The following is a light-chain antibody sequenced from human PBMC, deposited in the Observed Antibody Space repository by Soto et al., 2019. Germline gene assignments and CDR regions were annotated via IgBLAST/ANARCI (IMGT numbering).Light chain of an antibody. Sequence: EIVLTQSPGTLSLSPGERATLSCRASQSVSSSYLAWYQQKPGQAPRLLIHGASSRATGIADRFSGSGSGADFTLTISRLGPEDFAVYYCQQYRSSPLYTFGQGTKLEIK. CDR1: QSVSSSY. CDR3: QQYRSSPLYT. J-gene: IGKJ2*01. V-gene: IGKV3-20*01. CDR2: GAS.